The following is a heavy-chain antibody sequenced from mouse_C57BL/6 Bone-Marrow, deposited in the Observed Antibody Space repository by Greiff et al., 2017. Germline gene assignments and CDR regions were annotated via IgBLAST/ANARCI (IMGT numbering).Heavy chain of an antibody. CDR1: GYSITSGYY. V-gene: IGHV3-6*01. J-gene: IGHJ4*01. CDR3: AIYDYDGGY. D-gene: IGHD2-4*01. CDR2: ISYDGSN. Sequence: EVPLQESGPGLVKPSQSLSLTCSVTGYSITSGYYWNWIRQFPGNKLECMGYISYDGSNNYNPSLKNRISITRDTTKNQFFLKFNSVTTEDTATYYCAIYDYDGGYWGQGTSVTVSS.